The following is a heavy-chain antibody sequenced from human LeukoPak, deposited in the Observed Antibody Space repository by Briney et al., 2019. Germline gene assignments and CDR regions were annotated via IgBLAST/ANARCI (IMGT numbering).Heavy chain of an antibody. Sequence: GGSLRLSCAASGFTFSTYSMNWVRQAPGKGLEWISYISSSSTAIYYADSVKGRFTISRDNAKSSLYLQMNSLRAEDTAVYYCARESVQQLSPGGQGALVTVSS. J-gene: IGHJ4*02. V-gene: IGHV3-48*01. CDR3: ARESVQQLSP. CDR2: ISSSSTAI. D-gene: IGHD6-13*01. CDR1: GFTFSTYS.